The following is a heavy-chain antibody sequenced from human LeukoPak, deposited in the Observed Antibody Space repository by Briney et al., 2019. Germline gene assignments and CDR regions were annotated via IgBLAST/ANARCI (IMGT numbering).Heavy chain of an antibody. CDR1: GGSFSAYY. Sequence: SETLSLTCAVYGGSFSAYYWSWIRQPPGKGLEWIGEINHSGSTNYNPSLKSRVTISVDTSKNQFSLKLSSVTAADTAVYYCARPIAAAGRLFDYWGQGTLVTASS. V-gene: IGHV4-34*01. CDR3: ARPIAAAGRLFDY. D-gene: IGHD6-13*01. J-gene: IGHJ4*02. CDR2: INHSGST.